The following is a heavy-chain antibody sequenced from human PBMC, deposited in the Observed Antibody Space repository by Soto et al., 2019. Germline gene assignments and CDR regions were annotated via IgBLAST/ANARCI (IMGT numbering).Heavy chain of an antibody. D-gene: IGHD5-18*01. Sequence: PGGSMRLSCAASGFTFSSYGMHWVRQAPGKGLEWVAVISYDGSNKYYADSVKGRFTISRDNSKNTLYLQMNSLRAEDTAVYYCATARLAPKRGYSYGPSYYYYGMDVWGQGTTVTVSS. CDR3: ATARLAPKRGYSYGPSYYYYGMDV. CDR2: ISYDGSNK. V-gene: IGHV3-30*03. CDR1: GFTFSSYG. J-gene: IGHJ6*02.